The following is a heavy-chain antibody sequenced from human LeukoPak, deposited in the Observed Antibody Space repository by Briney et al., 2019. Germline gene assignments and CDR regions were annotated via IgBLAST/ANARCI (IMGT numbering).Heavy chain of an antibody. CDR1: GFTFGDYG. CDR3: TTYYYGSGSYYKKDY. J-gene: IGHJ4*02. V-gene: IGHV3-49*04. Sequence: PGRSLRLSCTASGFTFGDYGMSWVRQAPGKGLEWVGFIRSKAYGGTTEYAASVKGRFTISRDDSKSIAYLQMNSLKTEDTAVYYCTTYYYGSGSYYKKDYWGQGTLVTVSS. CDR2: IRSKAYGGTT. D-gene: IGHD3-10*01.